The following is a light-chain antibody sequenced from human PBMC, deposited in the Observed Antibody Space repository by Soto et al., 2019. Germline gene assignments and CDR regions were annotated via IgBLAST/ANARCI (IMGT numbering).Light chain of an antibody. J-gene: IGKJ1*01. V-gene: IGKV3D-15*01. CDR3: QKYNNRPQT. CDR1: QSVSSN. CDR2: GAS. Sequence: EIVMTQSPATLSVSPGERATLSCRASQSVSSNLAWYQQKPGQAPRLLIYGASIRATGVPTRFSSSGSETDFTLTISSLQSEDFAVYYCQKYNNRPQTFGQGTKVEI.